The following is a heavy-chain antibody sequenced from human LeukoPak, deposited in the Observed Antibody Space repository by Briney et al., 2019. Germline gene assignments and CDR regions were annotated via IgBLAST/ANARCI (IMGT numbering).Heavy chain of an antibody. J-gene: IGHJ4*02. CDR3: AREGGSGYDWGGYYFDY. V-gene: IGHV3-48*04. Sequence: GGSLRLSCAASGFTFSSYSMNWVRQAPGKGLEWVSYISSSSSTIYYADSVKGRFTISRDNAKNSLYLQMNSLRAEDTAVYYCAREGGSGYDWGGYYFDYWGQGTLVTVSS. CDR1: GFTFSSYS. D-gene: IGHD5-12*01. CDR2: ISSSSSTI.